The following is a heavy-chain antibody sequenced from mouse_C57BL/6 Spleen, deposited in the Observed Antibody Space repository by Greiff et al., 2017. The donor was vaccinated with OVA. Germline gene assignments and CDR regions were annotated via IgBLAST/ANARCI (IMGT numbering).Heavy chain of an antibody. V-gene: IGHV1-69*01. CDR2: IDPSDSYT. CDR1: GYTFTSYW. J-gene: IGHJ3*01. CDR3: AVYYDYGLAY. Sequence: QQSCKASGYTFTSYWMHWVKQRPGQGLEWIGEIDPSDSYTNYNQKFKGKSTLTVDKSSSTAYMQLSSLTSEDSAVYYCAVYYDYGLAYWGQGTLVTVSA. D-gene: IGHD2-4*01.